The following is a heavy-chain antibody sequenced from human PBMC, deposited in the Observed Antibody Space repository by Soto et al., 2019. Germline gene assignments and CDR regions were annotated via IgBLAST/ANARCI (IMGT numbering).Heavy chain of an antibody. D-gene: IGHD3-10*01. J-gene: IGHJ6*02. CDR2: IYYSGST. Sequence: PSETLSLTCTVSGGSISSYYWSWIRQPPGKGLKWIGYIYYSGSTNYNPSLKSRVTISVDTSKNQFSLKLSSVTAADTAVYYCARVFYGSGPPYYGMDVWGQGTTVTVSS. CDR1: GGSISSYY. V-gene: IGHV4-59*08. CDR3: ARVFYGSGPPYYGMDV.